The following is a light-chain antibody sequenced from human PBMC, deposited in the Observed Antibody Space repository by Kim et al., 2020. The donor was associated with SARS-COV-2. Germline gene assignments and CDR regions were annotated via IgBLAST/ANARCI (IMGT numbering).Light chain of an antibody. CDR3: QQYNTYPWA. Sequence: GDTVTITCRASQSISSSLARYQQRPGKAPSLLIYKASSLESGVPSRFSGSGSGTEFTLTISSLQPDDFATYYCQQYNTYPWAFGQGTKVDI. J-gene: IGKJ1*01. CDR1: QSISSS. V-gene: IGKV1-5*03. CDR2: KAS.